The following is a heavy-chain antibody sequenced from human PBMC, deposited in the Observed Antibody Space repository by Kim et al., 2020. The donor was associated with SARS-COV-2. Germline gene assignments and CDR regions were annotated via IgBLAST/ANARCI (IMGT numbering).Heavy chain of an antibody. D-gene: IGHD3-10*01. CDR1: GYSFTSYW. CDR2: IYPGDSDT. V-gene: IGHV5-51*01. Sequence: GESLKISCKGSGYSFTSYWIGWVRQMPGKGLEWMGIIYPGDSDTRYSPSFQGQVTISADKSISTAYLQWSSLKASDTAMYYCARHSGEPPYGEPFDYWGQGTLVTVSS. CDR3: ARHSGEPPYGEPFDY. J-gene: IGHJ4*02.